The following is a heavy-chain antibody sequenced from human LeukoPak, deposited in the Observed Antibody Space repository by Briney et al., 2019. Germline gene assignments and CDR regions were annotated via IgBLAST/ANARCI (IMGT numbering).Heavy chain of an antibody. D-gene: IGHD1/OR15-1a*01. V-gene: IGHV3-74*01. CDR2: INGDGSST. J-gene: IGHJ5*02. CDR1: GFTLSYYW. CDR3: ARDPRNKGFDP. Sequence: GGSPRLSSAASGFTLSYYWMHWGCQSPRKGLVWVSTINGDGSSTNYADSIKGRFTISRDNAKNTLYLEMNSLRVEDTAVYYCARDPRNKGFDPWGQGTLVTVSS.